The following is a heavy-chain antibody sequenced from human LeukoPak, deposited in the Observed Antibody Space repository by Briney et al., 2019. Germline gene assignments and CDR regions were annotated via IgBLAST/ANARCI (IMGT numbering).Heavy chain of an antibody. CDR3: AREVATITVAAAGGIDY. V-gene: IGHV3-64*01. J-gene: IGHJ4*02. CDR1: GFTFSSYA. CDR2: ISSNGGST. D-gene: IGHD6-13*01. Sequence: GGSLRLSCAASGFTFSSYAMHWVRQAPGKGLEYVSAISSNGGSTYYANSVKGRFTISRDNSKNTLYLQMGSLRAEDMAVYYCAREVATITVAAAGGIDYWGQGTLVTVSS.